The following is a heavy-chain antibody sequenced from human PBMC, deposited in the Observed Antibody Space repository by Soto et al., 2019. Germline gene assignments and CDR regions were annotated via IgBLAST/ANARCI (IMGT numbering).Heavy chain of an antibody. CDR3: AKDGDYYGSGSYLLDY. CDR2: ISYDGSNK. J-gene: IGHJ4*02. V-gene: IGHV3-30*18. CDR1: GFTFSSYG. D-gene: IGHD3-10*01. Sequence: QVQLVESGGGVVQPGRSLRLSCAASGFTFSSYGMHWVRQAPGKGLEWVEVISYDGSNKYYADYVKGRFTISRDNSKNTLYLQMNSLRAEDTAVYYCAKDGDYYGSGSYLLDYWGQGTLVTVSS.